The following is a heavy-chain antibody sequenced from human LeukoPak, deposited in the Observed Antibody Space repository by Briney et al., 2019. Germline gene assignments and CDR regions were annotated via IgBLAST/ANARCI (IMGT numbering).Heavy chain of an antibody. J-gene: IGHJ5*02. D-gene: IGHD6-13*01. CDR1: GFTFSSYS. Sequence: GSLRLSRAASGFTFSSYSMNWVRQAPGKGLEWVSYISSSSSTIYYADSVKGRFTNSRDNDKSSLYLPMHSLRAEDAAVYYCARDLSLKIADPSLFDPWGQGSMVTVS. CDR3: ARDLSLKIADPSLFDP. V-gene: IGHV3-48*04. CDR2: ISSSSSTI.